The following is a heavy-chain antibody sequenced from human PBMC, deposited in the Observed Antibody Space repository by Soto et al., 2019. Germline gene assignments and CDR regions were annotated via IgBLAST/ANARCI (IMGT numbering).Heavy chain of an antibody. CDR2: INWNGGST. J-gene: IGHJ5*02. CDR3: AIDRVVRGVRAVIPPRWFDP. V-gene: IGHV3-20*04. CDR1: GFIFEDFG. Sequence: EVQLVESGGGVVRPGGSLRLSCAASGFIFEDFGMSWVRQPPGKGLEWVSGINWNGGSTSYADSVKGRFTISRDNAKNSLYLEMNGLRAEDTAFYYCAIDRVVRGVRAVIPPRWFDPWGQGTLVTVSS. D-gene: IGHD3-10*01.